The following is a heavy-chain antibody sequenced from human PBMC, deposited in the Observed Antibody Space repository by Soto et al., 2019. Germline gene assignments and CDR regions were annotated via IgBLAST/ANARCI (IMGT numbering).Heavy chain of an antibody. V-gene: IGHV1-18*01. CDR2: ISAYNGNT. D-gene: IGHD2-2*01. Sequence: QVQLVQSGAEVKKPGASVKVSCKASGYTFTSYGISWVRQAPGQGLEWMGWISAYNGNTNYAQKLQGKVTMTTDTSTSTAYMELRSIRSDDTAVYYCASVPAVEMATIDFDYWGKGTPVTVSS. CDR3: ASVPAVEMATIDFDY. CDR1: GYTFTSYG. J-gene: IGHJ4*02.